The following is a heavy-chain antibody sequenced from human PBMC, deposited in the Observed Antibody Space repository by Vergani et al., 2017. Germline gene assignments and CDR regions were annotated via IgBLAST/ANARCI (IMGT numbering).Heavy chain of an antibody. CDR3: ARDYEGLPWGYYFDY. Sequence: QVQLVESGGGVVQPGRSLRLSCAASGFTFSSYGMHWVRQAPGKGLEWVAVIWYDGSNKYYADSVKGRFTISRDNSKNTLYLQMNSLRAEDTAVYYCARDYEGLPWGYYFDYWGQGTLVTVSS. D-gene: IGHD3-16*01. CDR1: GFTFSSYG. CDR2: IWYDGSNK. V-gene: IGHV3-33*01. J-gene: IGHJ4*02.